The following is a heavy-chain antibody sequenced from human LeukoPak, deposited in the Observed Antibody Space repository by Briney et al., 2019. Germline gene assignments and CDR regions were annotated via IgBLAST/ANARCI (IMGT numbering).Heavy chain of an antibody. Sequence: GGSLRLSCAASGFTFSSYGMHWVRQAPGKGLEWVSAISGSGGSTYYADSVKGRFTISRDNSKNTLYLQMNSLRAEDTAVYYCAKDFWSGYPISDFDYWGQGTLVTVSS. D-gene: IGHD3-3*01. CDR3: AKDFWSGYPISDFDY. V-gene: IGHV3-23*01. CDR2: ISGSGGST. CDR1: GFTFSSYG. J-gene: IGHJ4*02.